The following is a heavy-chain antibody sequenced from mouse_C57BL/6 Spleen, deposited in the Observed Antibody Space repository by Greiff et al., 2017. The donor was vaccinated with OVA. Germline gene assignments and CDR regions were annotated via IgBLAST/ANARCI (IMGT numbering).Heavy chain of an antibody. V-gene: IGHV1-9*01. D-gene: IGHD3-2*02. CDR1: GYTFTGYW. CDR2: ILPGSGST. Sequence: QVQLQQSGAELMKPGASVKLSCKATGYTFTGYWIEWVKQRPGHGLEWIGEILPGSGSTNYTEKFKGKATLTADTSSNTAYMQLSSLTTEDSAIYYCARKRAQDYWGQGTTLTVSS. J-gene: IGHJ2*01. CDR3: ARKRAQDY.